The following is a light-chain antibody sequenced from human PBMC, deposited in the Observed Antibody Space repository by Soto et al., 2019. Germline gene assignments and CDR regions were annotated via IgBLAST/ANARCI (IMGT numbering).Light chain of an antibody. CDR1: SSDVGGYNC. CDR3: SSYAGSYSYYV. Sequence: QSVLTQPPSASGSPGQSVTISCTGTSSDVGGYNCVSWYQQHPGKAPKLMIYEVSKRPSGVPDRFSGSKSGNTASLTVSGLQAEDEADYYCSSYAGSYSYYVFGTGTKVTVL. J-gene: IGLJ1*01. V-gene: IGLV2-8*01. CDR2: EVS.